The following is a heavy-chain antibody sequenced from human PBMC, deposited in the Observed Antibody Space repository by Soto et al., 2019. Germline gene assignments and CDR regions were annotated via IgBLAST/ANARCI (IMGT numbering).Heavy chain of an antibody. CDR1: GFTFDDYA. Sequence: EVQLVESGGGLVQPGRSLRLSCAASGFTFDDYAMHWVRQAPGKGLEWVSGISWNSGSIGYADSVKGRFTISRDNAKNSLYLQMNSLRAEDTALYYCAKDIARYCDYYYYLDVWGKGTTVTVSS. CDR3: AKDIARYCDYYYYLDV. D-gene: IGHD1-26*01. V-gene: IGHV3-9*01. J-gene: IGHJ6*03. CDR2: ISWNSGSI.